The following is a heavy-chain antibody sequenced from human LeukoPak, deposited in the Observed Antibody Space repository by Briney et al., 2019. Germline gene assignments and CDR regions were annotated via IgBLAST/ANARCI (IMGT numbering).Heavy chain of an antibody. V-gene: IGHV4-31*03. D-gene: IGHD5-12*01. CDR1: GGSISSGAYY. CDR2: IYYSGST. J-gene: IGHJ5*02. CDR3: ARGYAPFDP. Sequence: SETLSLTCTVSGGSISSGAYYWNWIRQHPGKGLEWIGYIYYSGSTYYNPSLKSRLTISVDTSKNQFSLKLNSVTAADTAVYYCARGYAPFDPWGQGTLVTVSS.